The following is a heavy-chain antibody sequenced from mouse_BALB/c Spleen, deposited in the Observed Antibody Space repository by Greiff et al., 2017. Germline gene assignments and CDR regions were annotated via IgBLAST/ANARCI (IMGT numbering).Heavy chain of an antibody. CDR3: TRRGTIYYAMDY. D-gene: IGHD2-14*01. Sequence: QVQLKQPGAELVKPGASVKLSCKASGYTFTSYYMYWVKQRPGQGLEWIGGINPSNGGTNFNEKFKSKATLTVDKSSSTAYMQLSSLTSEDSAVYYCTRRGTIYYAMDYWGQGTSVTVSS. CDR1: GYTFTSYY. J-gene: IGHJ4*01. CDR2: INPSNGGT. V-gene: IGHV1S81*02.